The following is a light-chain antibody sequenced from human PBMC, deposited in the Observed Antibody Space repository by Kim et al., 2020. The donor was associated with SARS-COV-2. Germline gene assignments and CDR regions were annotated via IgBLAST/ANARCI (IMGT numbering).Light chain of an antibody. V-gene: IGKV3-20*01. CDR2: GAF. Sequence: TLSLTPARTATLCGRASQSVSSSYLAWYQQTPGQATRLLIYGAFISATGIAERFRGSGSGTDFTLTISRLESEDFAVYYCQQYRTFGRGTKVDIK. CDR3: QQYRT. J-gene: IGKJ1*01. CDR1: QSVSSSY.